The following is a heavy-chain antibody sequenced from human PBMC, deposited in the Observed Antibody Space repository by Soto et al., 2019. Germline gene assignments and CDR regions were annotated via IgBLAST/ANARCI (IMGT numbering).Heavy chain of an antibody. CDR2: IKEDGSEI. CDR3: ARGYYYDSSGPPKFDY. D-gene: IGHD3-22*01. Sequence: GGSLRLSCAASGFTFSHSWMSWVRQAPGKGLEWVANIKEDGSEIHYVDSVKGRFTISRDNAKNCLYLQMSSLRVEDTGVYYCARGYYYDSSGPPKFDYWGQGTLVTVSS. J-gene: IGHJ4*02. V-gene: IGHV3-7*04. CDR1: GFTFSHSW.